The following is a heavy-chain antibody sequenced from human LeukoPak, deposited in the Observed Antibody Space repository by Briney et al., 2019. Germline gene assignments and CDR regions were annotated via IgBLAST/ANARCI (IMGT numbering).Heavy chain of an antibody. CDR1: GGTFSSYA. J-gene: IGHJ4*02. D-gene: IGHD3-3*01. Sequence: SVKVSCKASGGTFSSYAISWVRQAPGQGLEWMGGIIPIFGTANYAQKFQSRVTITADESTSTAYMELSSLRSEDTAVYYCASEIWSGYYFDYWGQGTLVTVSS. V-gene: IGHV1-69*13. CDR3: ASEIWSGYYFDY. CDR2: IIPIFGTA.